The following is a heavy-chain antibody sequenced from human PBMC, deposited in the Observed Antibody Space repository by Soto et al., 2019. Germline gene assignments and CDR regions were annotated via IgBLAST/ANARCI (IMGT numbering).Heavy chain of an antibody. J-gene: IGHJ6*02. V-gene: IGHV3-30*18. CDR1: GFTFSSYG. Sequence: GGSLRLSCAASGFTFSSYGMHWVRQAPGKGLEWVAVISYDGSNKYYADSVKGRFTISRDNSKNTLYLQMNSLRAEDTAVYYCAKDRAGYYDSSGYAPDIYGMDVWGQGTTVTVSS. D-gene: IGHD3-22*01. CDR3: AKDRAGYYDSSGYAPDIYGMDV. CDR2: ISYDGSNK.